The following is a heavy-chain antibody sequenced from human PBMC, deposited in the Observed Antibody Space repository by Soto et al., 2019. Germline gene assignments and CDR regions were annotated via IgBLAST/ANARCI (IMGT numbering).Heavy chain of an antibody. J-gene: IGHJ4*02. D-gene: IGHD6-13*01. CDR2: MNPNSGNT. Sequence: ASVKVSCKASGYTFTSYDINWVRQATGQGLEWMGWMNPNSGNTGYAQKFQGRVTMTRNTSISTAYMELSSLRSEDTAVYYCARAPIAAAGLSFDYWGQGTLGTRST. V-gene: IGHV1-8*01. CDR3: ARAPIAAAGLSFDY. CDR1: GYTFTSYD.